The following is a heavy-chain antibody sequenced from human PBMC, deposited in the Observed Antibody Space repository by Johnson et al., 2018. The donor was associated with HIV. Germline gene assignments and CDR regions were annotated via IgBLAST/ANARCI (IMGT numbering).Heavy chain of an antibody. CDR1: GFTVSSNY. Sequence: VQLVESGGGLIQPGGSLRLSCAASGFTVSSNYMNWVRQAPGKGLEWVSLIYDGGRTYYADSVKGRFTISRDNSKNTLYLQMNSLRAEDTAVYYCARVRPVYGDYPDDAFDIWGQGTMVTVSS. J-gene: IGHJ3*02. CDR2: IYDGGRT. D-gene: IGHD4-17*01. CDR3: ARVRPVYGDYPDDAFDI. V-gene: IGHV3-53*01.